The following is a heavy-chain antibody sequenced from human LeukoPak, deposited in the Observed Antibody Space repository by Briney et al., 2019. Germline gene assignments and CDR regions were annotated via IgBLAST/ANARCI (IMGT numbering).Heavy chain of an antibody. CDR3: ATVLTRAVTQSVYFDY. Sequence: ASVKLSCKVSGYTLTELSMHWVRQAPGKGLEWMGGIDTEDGETIYAQKFQGRVTMTEDTSTDTAYMELSSLRSEDTAVYYCATVLTRAVTQSVYFDYWGQGTLVTVSS. CDR2: IDTEDGET. CDR1: GYTLTELS. V-gene: IGHV1-24*01. D-gene: IGHD4-17*01. J-gene: IGHJ4*02.